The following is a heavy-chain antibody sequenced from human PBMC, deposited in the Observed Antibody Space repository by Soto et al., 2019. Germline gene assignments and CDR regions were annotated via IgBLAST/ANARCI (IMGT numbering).Heavy chain of an antibody. D-gene: IGHD3-9*01. J-gene: IGHJ4*02. CDR1: GGSISSYY. V-gene: IGHV4-59*01. CDR3: ARGRYYDILTGYYPFGY. Sequence: PSETLSLTCTISGGSISSYYWSWIRQPPGKGLEWIGYIYYSGSTNYNPSLKSRVTISVDTSKNQFSLKLSSVTAADTAVYYCARGRYYDILTGYYPFGYWGQGTLVTVSS. CDR2: IYYSGST.